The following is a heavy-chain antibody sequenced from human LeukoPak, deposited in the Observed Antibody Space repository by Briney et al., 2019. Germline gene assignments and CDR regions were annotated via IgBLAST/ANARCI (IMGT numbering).Heavy chain of an antibody. CDR3: ARWSYYDAFDI. Sequence: GGSLRLSCAASGFTFSSYWTHWVRQAPGKGLVWVSRINSDGSSTSYADSVKGRFTISRDNAKNTLYLQMNSLRAEDTAVYYCARWSYYDAFDIWGQGTMVTVSS. V-gene: IGHV3-74*01. J-gene: IGHJ3*02. CDR1: GFTFSSYW. D-gene: IGHD1-26*01. CDR2: INSDGSST.